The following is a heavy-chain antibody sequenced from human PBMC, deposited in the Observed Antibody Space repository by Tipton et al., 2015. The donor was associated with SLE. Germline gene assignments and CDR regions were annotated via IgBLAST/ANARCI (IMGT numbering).Heavy chain of an antibody. D-gene: IGHD2-2*01. Sequence: QLVQSGAEVKKPGASVKVSCKASGYTFTSYDINWVRQATGQGLEWMGWMNPNSGNTGYAQKFQGRVTMTRNTSISTAYMELSSLRSEDTAVYYCARGAWCSSTSCKGWFDPWGQGTLVTVSS. CDR3: ARGAWCSSTSCKGWFDP. CDR2: MNPNSGNT. J-gene: IGHJ5*02. V-gene: IGHV1-8*01. CDR1: GYTFTSYD.